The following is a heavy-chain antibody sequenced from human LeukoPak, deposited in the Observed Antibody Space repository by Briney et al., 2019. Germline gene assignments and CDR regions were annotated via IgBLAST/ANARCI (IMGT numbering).Heavy chain of an antibody. J-gene: IGHJ4*02. CDR3: ARGSSRDGYNYDFDY. V-gene: IGHV3-53*01. CDR1: GFTVSSNY. Sequence: GGSLRLSCAASGFTVSSNYMSWVRQAPGKGLEWVSVIYSGGSTYYADSVKGRFTISRDNSKNTLYLQMNSLRAEDTAVYYCARGSSRDGYNYDFDYWGPGTLVTVSS. D-gene: IGHD5-24*01. CDR2: IYSGGST.